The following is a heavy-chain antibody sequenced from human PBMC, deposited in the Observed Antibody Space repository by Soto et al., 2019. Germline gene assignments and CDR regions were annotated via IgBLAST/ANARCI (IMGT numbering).Heavy chain of an antibody. CDR1: GFSLNTGGLG. D-gene: IGHD2-21*02. V-gene: IGHV2-5*02. CDR3: VHSRCGGDCLRFYSSHYYYGMDV. CDR2: IYWDGDK. Sequence: QITLKESGPTLVKPTQTLTLTCTFSGFSLNTGGLGGGWIRQPPGKALEWLALIYWDGDKRYSPSLQSRLSITKDTSNNQVVLTMTNMDPVDTATYYCVHSRCGGDCLRFYSSHYYYGMDVWGQGTTVTVSS. J-gene: IGHJ6*02.